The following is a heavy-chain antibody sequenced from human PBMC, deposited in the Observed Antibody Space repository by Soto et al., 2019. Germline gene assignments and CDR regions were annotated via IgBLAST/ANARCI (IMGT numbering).Heavy chain of an antibody. CDR1: GGTFSSYA. J-gene: IGHJ5*02. CDR2: IIPIFGTA. D-gene: IGHD3-10*01. V-gene: IGHV1-69*13. Sequence: GASVKVSCKASGGTFSSYAISWVRQAPGQGLEWMGGIIPIFGTANYAQKFQGRVTITADESTSTAYMELSSLRSEDTAVYYCAGDTYYYGSGSYFYGRNWFDPWGQGTLVTVSS. CDR3: AGDTYYYGSGSYFYGRNWFDP.